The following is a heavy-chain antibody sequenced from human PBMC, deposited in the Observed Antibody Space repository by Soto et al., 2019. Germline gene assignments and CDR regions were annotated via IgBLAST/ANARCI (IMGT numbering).Heavy chain of an antibody. CDR1: GFTFSSYG. J-gene: IGHJ4*02. CDR2: IWYDGSNK. V-gene: IGHV3-33*01. D-gene: IGHD6-6*01. CDR3: ARELRQSSSIDY. Sequence: GGSLRLSCAASGFTFSSYGMHWVRQAPGKGLEWVAVIWYDGSNKYYADSVKGRFTISRDNSKNTLYLQMNSLRAEDTAVYYCARELRQSSSIDYWGQGTLVTVSS.